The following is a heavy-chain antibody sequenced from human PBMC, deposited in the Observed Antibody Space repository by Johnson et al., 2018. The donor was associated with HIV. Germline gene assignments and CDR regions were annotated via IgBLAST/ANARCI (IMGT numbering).Heavy chain of an antibody. Sequence: QMLLVESGGGLVQPGGSLRLSCAASGFTFSSYGMHWVRQAPGKGLEWVAVIWYDGSNKYYADSVKGRFTISRDNSKNTLYLQMNSLRAEDTAVYYCAKDRVGATSPQAQNAFDIWGQGTMVTVSS. V-gene: IGHV3-30*02. CDR2: IWYDGSNK. D-gene: IGHD1-26*01. CDR1: GFTFSSYG. CDR3: AKDRVGATSPQAQNAFDI. J-gene: IGHJ3*02.